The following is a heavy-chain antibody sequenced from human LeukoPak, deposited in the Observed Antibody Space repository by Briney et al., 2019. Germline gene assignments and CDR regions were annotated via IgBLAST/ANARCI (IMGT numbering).Heavy chain of an antibody. CDR1: GDSISSGGFY. V-gene: IGHV4-31*03. CDR2: IYYGGNT. CDR3: AGRDGYNGVFDY. Sequence: SETLSLTCTVSGDSISSGGFYWSWIRHSPGKGLEWIGSIYYGGNTYYNPSLKSRVSILMDTSKKQFSLRLNSVTAADTAVYYCAGRDGYNGVFDYWGQGTLVTVSS. J-gene: IGHJ4*02. D-gene: IGHD5-24*01.